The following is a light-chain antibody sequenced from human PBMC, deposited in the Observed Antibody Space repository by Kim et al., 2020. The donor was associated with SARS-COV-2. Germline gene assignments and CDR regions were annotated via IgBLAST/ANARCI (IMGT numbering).Light chain of an antibody. CDR2: DNN. J-gene: IGLJ3*02. CDR1: SSNIGNNC. CDR3: GTWDSSLSGLV. V-gene: IGLV1-51*01. Sequence: QSVLTQPPSVSAAPGQKVTISCSGSSSNIGNNCVSWYQQLPGTAPKLLIYDNNKRPSGIPDRFSGSKSGTSATLGITGLQTGDEADYYCGTWDSSLSGLVFGGGTQLTVL.